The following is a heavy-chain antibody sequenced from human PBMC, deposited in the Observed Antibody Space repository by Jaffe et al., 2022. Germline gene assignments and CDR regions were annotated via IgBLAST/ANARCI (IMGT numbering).Heavy chain of an antibody. D-gene: IGHD5-12*01. Sequence: EVQLVESGGGLVQPGGSLRLSCAASGFTFSSYSMNWVRQAPGKGLEWVSYISSSSSTIYYADSVKGRFTISRDNAKNSLYLQMNSLRAEDTAVYYCARDKVSGDYDYIWADYMDVWGKGTTVTVSS. CDR3: ARDKVSGDYDYIWADYMDV. V-gene: IGHV3-48*01. CDR2: ISSSSSTI. CDR1: GFTFSSYS. J-gene: IGHJ6*03.